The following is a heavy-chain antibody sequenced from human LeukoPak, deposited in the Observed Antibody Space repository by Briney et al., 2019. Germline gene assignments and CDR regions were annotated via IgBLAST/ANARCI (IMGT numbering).Heavy chain of an antibody. CDR2: ISWNSNSI. CDR3: ARLRDYYDSGNYFDY. J-gene: IGHJ4*02. V-gene: IGHV3-9*01. D-gene: IGHD3-10*01. Sequence: GGSLRLSCAASGFTFDDYAMHWVRQAPGKGLEWVSGISWNSNSIGYADSVKGRFTISRDNAKNSLYLQMNSLRAEDTALYYCARLRDYYDSGNYFDYWGQGTLVTVSS. CDR1: GFTFDDYA.